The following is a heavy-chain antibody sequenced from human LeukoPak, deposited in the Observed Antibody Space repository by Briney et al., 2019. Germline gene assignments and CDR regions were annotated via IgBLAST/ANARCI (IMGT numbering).Heavy chain of an antibody. Sequence: SETLSLTCAVYGGSLSGYYWSWIRQPPGKGLEWIGEINHSGSTNYNPSLKSRVTISVDTSKNQFSLKLSSVTAADTAVYYCARLGGRPPYYYYYYMDVWGKGTTVTVSS. D-gene: IGHD3-16*01. CDR1: GGSLSGYY. V-gene: IGHV4-34*01. J-gene: IGHJ6*03. CDR2: INHSGST. CDR3: ARLGGRPPYYYYYYMDV.